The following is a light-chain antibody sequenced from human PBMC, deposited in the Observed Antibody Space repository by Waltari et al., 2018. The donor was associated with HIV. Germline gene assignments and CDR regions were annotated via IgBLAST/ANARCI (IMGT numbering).Light chain of an antibody. J-gene: IGKJ2*01. CDR3: QQYGSSPPYN. Sequence: DIVLTQSPGTMSLSPGESATLSCRASQSISRTFLSWYQQKPGQASRLPIHSTSARATGIPDKFSGSGSGTDFTLTISRLEPEDVAVYYCQQYGSSPPYNFGPGTKLEI. V-gene: IGKV3-20*01. CDR1: QSISRTF. CDR2: STS.